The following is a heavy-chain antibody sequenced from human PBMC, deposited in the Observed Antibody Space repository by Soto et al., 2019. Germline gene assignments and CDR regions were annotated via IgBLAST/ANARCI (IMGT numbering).Heavy chain of an antibody. J-gene: IGHJ4*02. CDR3: ARASNKRGYSYGPDY. Sequence: SETLSLTCTVSGGSVSSGSYYWSWIRQSPIKGLEWIGYIYHSGSANYNPSLKSRVTVSADMSKNQFSLRLSSVTAADTAVYYCARASNKRGYSYGPDYWGQGPLVTVAS. CDR2: IYHSGSA. D-gene: IGHD5-18*01. V-gene: IGHV4-61*01. CDR1: GGSVSSGSYY.